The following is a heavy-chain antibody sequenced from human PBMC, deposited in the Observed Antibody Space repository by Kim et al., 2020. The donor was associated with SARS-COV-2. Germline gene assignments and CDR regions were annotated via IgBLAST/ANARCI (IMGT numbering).Heavy chain of an antibody. V-gene: IGHV4-34*01. Sequence: SETLSLTCAVYGGSFSGYYWSWIRQPPGKGLEWIGEINHSGSTNYNPSLKSRVTISVDTSKNQFSLKLSSVTAADTAVYYCARPPRAYCSGGSCYSDGMDVWGQGTTVTVSS. D-gene: IGHD2-15*01. CDR1: GGSFSGYY. J-gene: IGHJ6*02. CDR2: INHSGST. CDR3: ARPPRAYCSGGSCYSDGMDV.